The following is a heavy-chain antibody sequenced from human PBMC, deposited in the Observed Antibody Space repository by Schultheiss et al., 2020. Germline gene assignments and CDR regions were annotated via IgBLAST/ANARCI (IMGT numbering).Heavy chain of an antibody. Sequence: GESLKISCAASGFTFSSYAMHWVRQAPGKGLEWVAVISYDGSNKYYADSVKGRFTISRDNSKNTLYLQMNSLRAEDTAVYYCARDKVNYDFWSGYLFDYWGQGTLVTVSS. J-gene: IGHJ4*02. V-gene: IGHV3-30*04. D-gene: IGHD3-3*01. CDR2: ISYDGSNK. CDR3: ARDKVNYDFWSGYLFDY. CDR1: GFTFSSYA.